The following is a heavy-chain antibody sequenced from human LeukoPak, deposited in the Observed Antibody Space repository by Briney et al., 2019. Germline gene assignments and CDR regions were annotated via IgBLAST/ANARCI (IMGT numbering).Heavy chain of an antibody. Sequence: GGSLRLSCAASGFTFSSYSMNWVRQAPGKGLEWVSSISSSSSYIYYADSVKGRFTISRDNAKNSLYLQMNSLRAEDTAVYYCARDPQMVRGIEDYWGQGTLVTVSS. CDR2: ISSSSSYI. CDR1: GFTFSSYS. J-gene: IGHJ4*02. CDR3: ARDPQMVRGIEDY. V-gene: IGHV3-21*01. D-gene: IGHD3-10*01.